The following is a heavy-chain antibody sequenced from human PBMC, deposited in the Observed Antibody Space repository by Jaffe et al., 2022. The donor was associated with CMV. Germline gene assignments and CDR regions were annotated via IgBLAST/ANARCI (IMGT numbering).Heavy chain of an antibody. V-gene: IGHV2-5*01. CDR2: IYWNDDK. CDR1: GFSLVTSGVG. CDR3: ARDMALHRRFYFDY. D-gene: IGHD3-3*01. Sequence: QVTLKESGPTLVKPTQTLTLTCSFSGFSLVTSGVGVGWIRQPPGKALEWLALIYWNDDKRYSPSLTTRVTITKDIYKNQVVLTVTGVEPTDTATYFCARDMALHRRFYFDYWGQGAPVTVSS. J-gene: IGHJ4*02.